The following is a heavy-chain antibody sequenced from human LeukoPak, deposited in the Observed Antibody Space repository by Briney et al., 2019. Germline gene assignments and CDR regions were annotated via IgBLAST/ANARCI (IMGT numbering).Heavy chain of an antibody. D-gene: IGHD4-11*01. CDR3: AKDHPSDYSNPYFDY. J-gene: IGHJ4*02. V-gene: IGHV3-7*03. Sequence: GGSLRLSCAASGFTFSSYWMSWVRQAPGKGLEWVANIKQDGSEKYYVDSVKGRFTISRDNAKNSLYLQMNSLRAEDTAVYYCAKDHPSDYSNPYFDYWGQGTLVTVSS. CDR1: GFTFSSYW. CDR2: IKQDGSEK.